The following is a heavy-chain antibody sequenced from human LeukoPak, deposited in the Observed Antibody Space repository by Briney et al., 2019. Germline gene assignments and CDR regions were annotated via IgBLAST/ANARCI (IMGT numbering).Heavy chain of an antibody. Sequence: SETLSLTCTVSGGSISSGDYYWSWIRQPPGKGLEWIGYIYYSGSTYYNPSLKSRVTISVDTSKNQFSLKLSSVTAADTAVYYCAREVVGGKRSDVFDIWGKGKMVPF. D-gene: IGHD3-22*01. CDR1: GGSISSGDYY. J-gene: IGHJ3*02. CDR2: IYYSGST. CDR3: AREVVGGKRSDVFDI. V-gene: IGHV4-30-4*01.